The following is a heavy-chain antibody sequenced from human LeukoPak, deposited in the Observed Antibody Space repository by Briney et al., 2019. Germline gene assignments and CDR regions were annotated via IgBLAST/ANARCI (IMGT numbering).Heavy chain of an antibody. V-gene: IGHV4-34*01. D-gene: IGHD6-6*01. J-gene: IGHJ5*02. CDR2: INHSGST. CDR3: ARGRSRWAARPGNNWFDP. CDR1: GGSFSGYY. Sequence: SETLSLTCAVYGGSFSGYYWSWIRQPPGKGLEWIGEINHSGSTNYNPSLKSRVTISVDTSKNQFSLKLSSVTAADTAVYYYARGRSRWAARPGNNWFDPWGQGTLVTVSS.